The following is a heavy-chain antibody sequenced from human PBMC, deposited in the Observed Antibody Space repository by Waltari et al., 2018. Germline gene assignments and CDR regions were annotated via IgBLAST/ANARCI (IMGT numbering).Heavy chain of an antibody. V-gene: IGHV1-69*13. CDR2: IIPRFNTP. CDR3: ATRIPSDHSGSFYYYGMDV. D-gene: IGHD6-6*01. Sequence: QLVQSGAEVKKPGSSVIVSCTASGGTFTSFALRWVRQAPGQGLEWMGGIIPRFNTPTYARKFQGRLTVTADESTSTAYMELNSLRSEDSALYYCATRIPSDHSGSFYYYGMDVWGQGTTVTVSS. CDR1: GGTFTSFA. J-gene: IGHJ6*02.